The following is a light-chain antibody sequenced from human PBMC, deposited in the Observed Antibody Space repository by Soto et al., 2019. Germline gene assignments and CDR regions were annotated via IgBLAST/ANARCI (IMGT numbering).Light chain of an antibody. J-gene: IGKJ1*01. CDR1: QSISVW. CDR3: QQYNSYSPT. V-gene: IGKV1-5*03. Sequence: DIQMTQSPSTLSASVGDRVTITCRASQSISVWLAWYQQKAGKAPNLLIYKASRLESGVPSRFSGSGSETEFTLTISGLQPGDSATYYCQQYNSYSPTFGQGTKVELK. CDR2: KAS.